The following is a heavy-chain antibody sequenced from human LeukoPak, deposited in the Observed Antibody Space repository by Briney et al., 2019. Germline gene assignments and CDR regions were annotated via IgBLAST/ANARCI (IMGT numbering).Heavy chain of an antibody. J-gene: IGHJ5*02. V-gene: IGHV4-59*12. Sequence: SETLSLTCTVSGGSISSYYWSWIRQPPGKRLEWIGYLYYSGSTNYNPSLKSRVTISVDTSKNQFSLKLKSVTAADTAVYYCARSHWGPFGSRIANWFDPWGQGTLVTVSS. CDR3: ARSHWGPFGSRIANWFDP. D-gene: IGHD7-27*01. CDR2: LYYSGST. CDR1: GGSISSYY.